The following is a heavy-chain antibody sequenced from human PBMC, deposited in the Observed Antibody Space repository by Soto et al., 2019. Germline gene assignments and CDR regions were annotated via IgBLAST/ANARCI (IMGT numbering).Heavy chain of an antibody. V-gene: IGHV4-34*01. CDR3: ARGRGRVTMVRAPYYMDV. CDR2: INHSGST. J-gene: IGHJ6*03. D-gene: IGHD3-10*01. CDR1: GGSFSGYY. Sequence: SETLSLTCAVYGGSFSGYYWSWIRQPPGKGLEWIGEINHSGSTNYNPSLKSRVTISVDTSKNQFSLKLSSVTAADTAVYYCARGRGRVTMVRAPYYMDVWGKGTTVTVSS.